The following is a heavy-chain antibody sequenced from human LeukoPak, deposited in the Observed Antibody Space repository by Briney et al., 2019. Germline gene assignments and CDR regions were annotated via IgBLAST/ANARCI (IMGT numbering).Heavy chain of an antibody. J-gene: IGHJ4*02. CDR3: ARSGGVDTAMELDY. V-gene: IGHV3-64*01. CDR2: ISSNGGST. D-gene: IGHD5-18*01. Sequence: GGSLRLSCAASGFTFSSYAMHWVRQAPGKGLEYVSAISSNGGSTYYANSVKGRFTISRDNSKNTLYLQMGSLRAEDMAVYYCARSGGVDTAMELDYWGQGTLVTVSS. CDR1: GFTFSSYA.